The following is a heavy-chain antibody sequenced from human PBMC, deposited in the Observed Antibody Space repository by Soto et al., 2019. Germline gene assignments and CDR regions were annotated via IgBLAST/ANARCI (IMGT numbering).Heavy chain of an antibody. CDR3: AANPIGWYDLWSDP. D-gene: IGHD6-19*01. J-gene: IGHJ5*02. Sequence: EVQLLESGGGLVQPGGSLRLSCAASGFTFSSYAMSWVRQAPGKGLEWVSAISGSGGSTYYADSVKGRFTISRDNSKNTLYLQMNSLRAEDTAVYYCAANPIGWYDLWSDPWGQGTLVTVSS. V-gene: IGHV3-23*01. CDR2: ISGSGGST. CDR1: GFTFSSYA.